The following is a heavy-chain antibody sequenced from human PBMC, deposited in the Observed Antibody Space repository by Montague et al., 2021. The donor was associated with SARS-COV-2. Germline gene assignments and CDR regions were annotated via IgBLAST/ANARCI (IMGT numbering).Heavy chain of an antibody. D-gene: IGHD2-15*01. CDR1: GFTFSSYE. CDR3: AATSGDIVVVVAAYYGMDV. CDR2: ISSSGSTI. Sequence: SLRLSCAASGFTFSSYEMNWVRQAPGKGLEWVSYISSSGSTIYYADSVKGRFTISRGNAKNSLYLQMNSLRAEDTAVYYCAATSGDIVVVVAAYYGMDVWGQGTTVTVSS. V-gene: IGHV3-48*03. J-gene: IGHJ6*02.